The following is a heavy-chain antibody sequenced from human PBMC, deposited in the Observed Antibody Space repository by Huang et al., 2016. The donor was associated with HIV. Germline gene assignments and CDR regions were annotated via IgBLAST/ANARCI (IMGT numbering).Heavy chain of an antibody. Sequence: HVQLQQWGAGLLKPSETLSLTCAVNGGSFSDDYWTWIRQSPGKGLEWIGEINHSGTTNYNPSLKSRVTMSIDRSRRQFSLKVKSVTAADTANYCARTLWKYGDYGYFDSWGQGALVTVSS. D-gene: IGHD2-21*02. V-gene: IGHV4-34*01. CDR2: INHSGTT. J-gene: IGHJ4*02. CDR1: GGSFSDDY. CDR3: ARTLWKYGDYGYFDS.